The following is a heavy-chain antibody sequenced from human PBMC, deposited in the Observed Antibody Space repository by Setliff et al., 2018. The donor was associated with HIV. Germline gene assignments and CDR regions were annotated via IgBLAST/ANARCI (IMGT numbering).Heavy chain of an antibody. CDR1: GGSITSGSYS. Sequence: SETLSLTCTVSGGSITSGSYSWTWIREPAGKGLEWIGRISTRGGTNYNPSLKSRVTISVDTSTNQFSLKLTSVTAADTAVYSCARDGQWRYAVDIWGQGTMVTVSS. D-gene: IGHD6-19*01. CDR2: ISTRGGT. CDR3: ARDGQWRYAVDI. J-gene: IGHJ3*02. V-gene: IGHV4-61*02.